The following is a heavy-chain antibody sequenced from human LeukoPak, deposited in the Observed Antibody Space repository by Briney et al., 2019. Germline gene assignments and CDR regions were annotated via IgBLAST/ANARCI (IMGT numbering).Heavy chain of an antibody. V-gene: IGHV3-11*01. Sequence: GGSLRLSCAASGFTFSNHYMTWIRQAPGKGLEWVSYIYNGDDTTYYADSVKGRFTTSRDNARNSGYLHMSSLRPEDTAVYYCARGHYGLDVWGQRTTVTVSS. CDR2: IYNGDDTT. J-gene: IGHJ6*02. CDR3: ARGHYGLDV. CDR1: GFTFSNHY.